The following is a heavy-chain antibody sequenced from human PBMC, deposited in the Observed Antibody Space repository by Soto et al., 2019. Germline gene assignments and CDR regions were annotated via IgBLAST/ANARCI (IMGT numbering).Heavy chain of an antibody. J-gene: IGHJ6*02. CDR2: IIPIFDTA. D-gene: IGHD2-21*01. CDR1: GGTFSDYA. Sequence: SVKVSCKASGGTFSDYAISWVRQARGQELQWMGGIIPIFDTANYAQKFQGQATISADRSTYTDYLQWRGLRASDTAIYYCARVARITLFGGEPGHHYGMDVWGQGTTVTVSS. CDR3: ARVARITLFGGEPGHHYGMDV. V-gene: IGHV1-69*06.